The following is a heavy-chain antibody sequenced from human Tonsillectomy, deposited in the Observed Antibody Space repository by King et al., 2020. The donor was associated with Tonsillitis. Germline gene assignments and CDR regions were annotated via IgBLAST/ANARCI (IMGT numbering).Heavy chain of an antibody. Sequence: QLVQSGAEVKKPGASVKVSCKASGYTFTGYYMHWVRQAPGQGLEWMGWINPNSGGTNYAQKFQGRVTMTRDTSISTAYMELSRLRSYDTAVYYCARVLSIAAQRVGYFDYWGQGTLVTVSS. J-gene: IGHJ4*02. V-gene: IGHV1-2*02. D-gene: IGHD6-6*01. CDR2: INPNSGGT. CDR3: ARVLSIAAQRVGYFDY. CDR1: GYTFTGYY.